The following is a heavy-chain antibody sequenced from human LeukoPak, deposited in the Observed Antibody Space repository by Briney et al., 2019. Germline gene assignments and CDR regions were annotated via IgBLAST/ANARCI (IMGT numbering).Heavy chain of an antibody. Sequence: GGSLRLSCATSGFTFSNAWMNWARQAPGEGLDWVGRIASKTDGGATDYAAPVKGRFTISRDDSKNTLNLQMNSLKTEDTAVYYCTTGIRGDWGQGTLVTVSS. CDR3: TTGIRGD. CDR2: IASKTDGGAT. CDR1: GFTFSNAW. D-gene: IGHD3-10*01. V-gene: IGHV3-15*07. J-gene: IGHJ4*02.